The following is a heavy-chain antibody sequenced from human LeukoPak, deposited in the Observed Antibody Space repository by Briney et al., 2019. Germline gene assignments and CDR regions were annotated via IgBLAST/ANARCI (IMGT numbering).Heavy chain of an antibody. D-gene: IGHD6-6*01. Sequence: GGSLRLSCAASGFTFSNAWMSWVRQAPGKGLEWVGRIKSKTDGGTTDYAAPVKGRFTISRDDSKNTLYPQMNSLKTEDTAVYYCTTDVIRIAARYYFDYWGQGTLVTVSS. CDR2: IKSKTDGGTT. J-gene: IGHJ4*02. CDR1: GFTFSNAW. V-gene: IGHV3-15*01. CDR3: TTDVIRIAARYYFDY.